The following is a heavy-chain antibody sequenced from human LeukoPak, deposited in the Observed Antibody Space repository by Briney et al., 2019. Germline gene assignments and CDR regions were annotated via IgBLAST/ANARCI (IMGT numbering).Heavy chain of an antibody. D-gene: IGHD5-12*01. CDR3: AQVSSYDYSRNWFDP. Sequence: GGSLRLSCAASGLTFSSCAMSWVRQAPGKGLEWVSAISGSGGSTYYADSVKGRFTISRGNSKNTLYLQMNSLRAEDTAVYYCAQVSSYDYSRNWFDPWGQGTLVTVS. CDR2: ISGSGGST. J-gene: IGHJ5*02. CDR1: GLTFSSCA. V-gene: IGHV3-23*01.